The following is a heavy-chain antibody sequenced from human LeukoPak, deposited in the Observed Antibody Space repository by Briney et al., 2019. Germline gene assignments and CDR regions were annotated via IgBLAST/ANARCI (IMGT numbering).Heavy chain of an antibody. J-gene: IGHJ4*02. D-gene: IGHD1-26*01. Sequence: GGSLRLSCATSGFTVSSNYMTWVRQAPGKGLEWVSVIYSGGGTRYADSVKGRFTISRDNSKNTLYLQMNSLRAEDTAVYYCARRRDSGSLQHFDCWGQGTLVTVSS. V-gene: IGHV3-66*04. CDR3: ARRRDSGSLQHFDC. CDR2: IYSGGGT. CDR1: GFTVSSNY.